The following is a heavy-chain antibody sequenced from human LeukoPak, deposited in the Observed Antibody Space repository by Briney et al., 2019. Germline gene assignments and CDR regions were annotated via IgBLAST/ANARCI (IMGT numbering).Heavy chain of an antibody. V-gene: IGHV3-23*01. CDR3: ARDYCSSTSCYGEGGYYYYYYMDV. D-gene: IGHD2-2*01. Sequence: GGSLRLSCAVSGITLSNYGMSWVRQAPGKGLEWVAGIGGSGGGTNYADSVKGRFTISRDNSKNTLYLQMNSLRAEDTAVYYCARDYCSSTSCYGEGGYYYYYYMDVWGKGTTVTVSS. J-gene: IGHJ6*03. CDR1: GITLSNYG. CDR2: IGGSGGGT.